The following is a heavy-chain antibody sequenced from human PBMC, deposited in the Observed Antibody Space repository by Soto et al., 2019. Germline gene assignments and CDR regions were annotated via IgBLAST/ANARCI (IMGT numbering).Heavy chain of an antibody. CDR2: ISYSGST. Sequence: NPSETLSLTCAVSGGSITSGGDYWNWIRQHPGKGPEWIGYISYSGSTCYNPSLRSRVTISIDTSKNQFSLKLSSVTAADTAVYYCARDREYCTGRSCSENYYYGLNVWGQGTTVTVSS. V-gene: IGHV4-31*11. D-gene: IGHD2-15*01. J-gene: IGHJ6*02. CDR3: ARDREYCTGRSCSENYYYGLNV. CDR1: GGSITSGGDY.